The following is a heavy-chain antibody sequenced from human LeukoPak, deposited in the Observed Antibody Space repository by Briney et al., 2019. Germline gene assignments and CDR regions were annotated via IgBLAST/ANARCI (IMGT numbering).Heavy chain of an antibody. V-gene: IGHV4-4*07. CDR3: AREVELLLWFGESKNYYYYYMDV. J-gene: IGHJ6*03. CDR2: IYTSGST. D-gene: IGHD3-10*01. CDR1: GGSISSYY. Sequence: PSETLSLTCTVSGGSISSYYWSWIRQPAGKGLEWIGRIYTSGSTNYNPSLKSRATMSVGTSKNQFSLKLSSVTAADTAVYYCAREVELLLWFGESKNYYYYYMDVWGKGTTVTISS.